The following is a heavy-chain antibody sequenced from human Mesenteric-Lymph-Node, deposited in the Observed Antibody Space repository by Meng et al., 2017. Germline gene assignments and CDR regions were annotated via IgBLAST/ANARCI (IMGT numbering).Heavy chain of an antibody. Sequence: LRQWYGPRLSNPSETRSLTCPVSGASISSTGYHWGWVRQPPGKGLEWIGSIYHSGGTPYNPPLQSRVTMFVDKSKNQLSLMLTSVTATDTAVYYCARRRGGSGRDCWGQGTLVTVSS. CDR1: GASISSTGYH. J-gene: IGHJ4*02. CDR3: ARRRGGSGRDC. V-gene: IGHV4-39*01. CDR2: IYHSGGT. D-gene: IGHD3-10*01.